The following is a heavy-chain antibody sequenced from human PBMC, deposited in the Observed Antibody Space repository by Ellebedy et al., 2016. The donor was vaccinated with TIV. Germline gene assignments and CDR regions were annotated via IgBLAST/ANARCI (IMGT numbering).Heavy chain of an antibody. CDR2: INPSGGST. D-gene: IGHD2-21*02. Sequence: AASVKVSCKASGYTFTSYYMHWVRQAPGQGLEWMGIINPSGGSTSYAQKFQGRVTMTRDTSTSTVYMELSSLRSEDTAVYYCARGVATSVVVVTGWFDPWGQGTLVTVSS. CDR1: GYTFTSYY. V-gene: IGHV1-46*01. J-gene: IGHJ5*02. CDR3: ARGVATSVVVVTGWFDP.